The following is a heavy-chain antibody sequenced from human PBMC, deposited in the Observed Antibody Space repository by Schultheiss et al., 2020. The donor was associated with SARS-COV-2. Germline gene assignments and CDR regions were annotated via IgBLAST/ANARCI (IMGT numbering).Heavy chain of an antibody. CDR1: GYPFTSYG. CDR2: ISAYNGNR. V-gene: IGHV1-18*04. J-gene: IGHJ4*02. Sequence: ASVKVSCKASGYPFTSYGINWVRQAPGQGLEWMGWISAYNGNRNYVQKLQGRLTMTTDTSTNTAYMEVTSLRSDDTAVYYCARENGGAIMNLDCWGQGTLVTVSS. D-gene: IGHD5-24*01. CDR3: ARENGGAIMNLDC.